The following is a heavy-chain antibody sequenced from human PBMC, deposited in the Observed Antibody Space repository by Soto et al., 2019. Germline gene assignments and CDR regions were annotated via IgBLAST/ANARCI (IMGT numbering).Heavy chain of an antibody. Sequence: QVQLVESGGGVVQPGRSLRLSCAASGFTFSTYGMHWVRQAPGKGLEWVAVIWYDGSEKYYADSVKGRFTISRDNSMNTVYLQMNSLRAEDTAVYYCSRDYGKYCSSTRCYKTANWFDPWGQGTLVTVSS. V-gene: IGHV3-33*01. CDR3: SRDYGKYCSSTRCYKTANWFDP. CDR1: GFTFSTYG. J-gene: IGHJ5*02. CDR2: IWYDGSEK. D-gene: IGHD2-2*02.